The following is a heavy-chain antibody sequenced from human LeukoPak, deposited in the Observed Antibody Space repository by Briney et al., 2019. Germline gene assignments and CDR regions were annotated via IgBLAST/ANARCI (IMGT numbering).Heavy chain of an antibody. V-gene: IGHV4-34*01. CDR1: GGSFSGYY. D-gene: IGHD3-16*02. J-gene: IGHJ4*02. CDR2: INHSGST. CDR3: ARAGPGGVWGSYRYPDY. Sequence: SETLSLTCAVYGGSFSGYYWSWIRQPPGKGLEWIGEINHSGSTNYNPSLKSRVTISVDTSKNQFSLKLSSVTAADTAAYYCARAGPGGVWGSYRYPDYWGQGTLVTVSS.